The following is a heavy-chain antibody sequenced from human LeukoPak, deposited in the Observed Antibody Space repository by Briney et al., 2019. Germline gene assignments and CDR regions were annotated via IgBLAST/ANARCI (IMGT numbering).Heavy chain of an antibody. CDR2: IYHSGST. J-gene: IGHJ5*02. Sequence: SETLSLTCAVSGYSISSGYYWGWIRQPPGKGLEWIGSIYHSGSTYYNPSLKSRVTISVDTSKNQFSLKLSSVTAADTAVYYCARDLRITIFGVVISNWFDPWGQGTLVTVSS. D-gene: IGHD3-3*01. CDR1: GYSISSGYY. V-gene: IGHV4-38-2*01. CDR3: ARDLRITIFGVVISNWFDP.